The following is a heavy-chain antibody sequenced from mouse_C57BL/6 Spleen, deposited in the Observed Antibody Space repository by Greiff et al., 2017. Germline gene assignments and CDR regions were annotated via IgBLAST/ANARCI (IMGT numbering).Heavy chain of an antibody. J-gene: IGHJ4*01. CDR3: AKITTVVAGKSMDY. CDR2: IYPGDGDT. CDR1: GYAFSSSW. V-gene: IGHV1-82*01. D-gene: IGHD1-1*01. Sequence: VQRVESGPELVKPGASVKISCKASGYAFSSSWMNWVKQRPGKGLEWIGRIYPGDGDTNYNGKFKGKATLTADKSSSTAYMQLSSLTSEDSAVYFCAKITTVVAGKSMDYWGQGTSVTVSS.